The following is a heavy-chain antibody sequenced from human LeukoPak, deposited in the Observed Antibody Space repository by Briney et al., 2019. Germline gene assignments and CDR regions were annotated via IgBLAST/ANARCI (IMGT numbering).Heavy chain of an antibody. J-gene: IGHJ5*02. CDR3: ARHYGP. CDR2: IYDSGST. Sequence: GSLRLSCAASGFTVSSNYMSCVRQPPGKGLEWIGSIYDSGSTYYNPSLKSRVAISVDTSKNQFSLKLNSVTASDTAVYYCARHYGPWGQGTLVTVSS. D-gene: IGHD3-10*01. CDR1: GFTVSSNY. V-gene: IGHV4-39*01.